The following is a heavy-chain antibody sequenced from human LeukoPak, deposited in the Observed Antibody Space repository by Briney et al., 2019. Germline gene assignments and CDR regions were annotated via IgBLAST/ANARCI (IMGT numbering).Heavy chain of an antibody. J-gene: IGHJ4*02. V-gene: IGHV1-69*13. D-gene: IGHD3-9*01. CDR1: GGTFSSYA. CDR2: IIPIFGTA. CDR3: ARARALVIYYFDY. Sequence: GASVKVSCKASGGTFSSYAISWVRQAPGQGLEWMGGIIPIFGTANCAQKFQGRVTITADESTSTAYMELSSLRSEDTAVYYCARARALVIYYFDYWGQGTLVTVSS.